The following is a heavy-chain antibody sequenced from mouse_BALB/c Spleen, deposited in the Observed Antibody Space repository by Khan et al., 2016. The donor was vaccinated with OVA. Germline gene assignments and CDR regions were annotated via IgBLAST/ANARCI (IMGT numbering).Heavy chain of an antibody. J-gene: IGHJ2*01. Sequence: EVKLMESGGGLVQPGGSRKLSCAASGFTFNSYGMHWVRQAPEKGLEWVAYISGDSNTIYYADTVKGRFIISRDNPTNTLFLQMTSLMSEDTAMYYGATSYFDGYYFDYWGPGTTLTVS. V-gene: IGHV5-17*02. CDR1: GFTFNSYG. CDR3: ATSYFDGYYFDY. CDR2: ISGDSNTI. D-gene: IGHD1-1*01.